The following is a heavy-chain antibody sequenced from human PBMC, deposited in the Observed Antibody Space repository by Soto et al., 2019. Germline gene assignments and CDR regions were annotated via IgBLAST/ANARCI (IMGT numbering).Heavy chain of an antibody. J-gene: IGHJ4*02. CDR3: ARVGADSDYEVDY. V-gene: IGHV3-30-3*01. Sequence: HPGGSLRLSCAASGFTFTTYTLHWVRQAPGKGLEWLALMSYDGSNKSYADSVKGRFTISRDNSRNTLYLQMNSLRADDTAVYSCARVGADSDYEVDYWGQGTLVTVSS. D-gene: IGHD4-4*01. CDR2: MSYDGSNK. CDR1: GFTFTTYT.